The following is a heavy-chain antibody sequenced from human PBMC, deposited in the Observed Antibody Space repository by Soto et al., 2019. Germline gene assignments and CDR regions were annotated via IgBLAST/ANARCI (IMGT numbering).Heavy chain of an antibody. V-gene: IGHV4-59*01. Sequence: SETLSLTCTVSGESISTYYWSWIRQPPGKGLEWMGYIYYSGSTNYNPSLKSRVTISVDTSKNHFSLKLSSVTTADTALYFCARGRRQQLQRVPFDVWGQGTMVTVS. CDR1: GESISTYY. J-gene: IGHJ3*01. CDR2: IYYSGST. CDR3: ARGRRQQLQRVPFDV. D-gene: IGHD6-13*01.